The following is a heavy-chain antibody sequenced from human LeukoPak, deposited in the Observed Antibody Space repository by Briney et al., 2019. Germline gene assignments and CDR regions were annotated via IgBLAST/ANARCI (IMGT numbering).Heavy chain of an antibody. J-gene: IGHJ3*02. D-gene: IGHD1-26*01. CDR3: GRHSPHSGTSGDAFDI. CDR2: IYYSGST. CDR1: GGSISSSSYY. V-gene: IGHV4-39*01. Sequence: PSETLSLTCTVSGGSISSSSYYWGWIRQPPGKGLDRTGSIYYSGSTYYKPSLKSRVTISVDTSKNQFSLKLSSVTAADTAVYYCGRHSPHSGTSGDAFDIWGQGTMVTVSS.